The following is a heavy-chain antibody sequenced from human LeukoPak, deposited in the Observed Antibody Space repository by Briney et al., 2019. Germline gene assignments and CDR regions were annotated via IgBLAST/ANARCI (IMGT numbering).Heavy chain of an antibody. D-gene: IGHD3/OR15-3a*01. Sequence: SETLSLTCTVSGGSISSYYWSWIRQPAGKGLEWIGRIYTSGSTNYNPSLKSRVTMSVDTSKNQFSLDLSSVTAADTAVYYCATQDPVDQSIDYWGQGTLVTVSS. V-gene: IGHV4-4*07. CDR1: GGSISSYY. CDR3: ATQDPVDQSIDY. CDR2: IYTSGST. J-gene: IGHJ4*02.